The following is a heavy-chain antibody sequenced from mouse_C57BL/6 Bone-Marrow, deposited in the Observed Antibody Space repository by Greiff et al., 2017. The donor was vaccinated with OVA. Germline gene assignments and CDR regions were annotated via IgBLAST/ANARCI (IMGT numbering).Heavy chain of an antibody. V-gene: IGHV14-4*01. J-gene: IGHJ2*01. CDR3: TKKEGDY. CDR2: IDPENGDT. CDR1: GFNIKDDY. Sequence: VQLQQSGAELVRPGASVKLSCTASGFNIKDDYMHWVKQRPEQGLEWIGWIDPENGDTEYASKFQGKATITADTSSNTAYLQLSSLTSEDTAVYYCTKKEGDYWGQGTTLTVSS.